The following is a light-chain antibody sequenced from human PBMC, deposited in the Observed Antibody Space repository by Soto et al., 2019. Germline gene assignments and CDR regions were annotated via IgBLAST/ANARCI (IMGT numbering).Light chain of an antibody. CDR2: EVT. CDR1: NSDVGGYNF. J-gene: IGLJ1*01. CDR3: SSYAGSNNRFV. Sequence: QSALTQPPSASGSPGQSVTISCTGTNSDVGGYNFVSWYQQHPGTAPKLIIYEVTKRPSGVPDRFSGSKSGSTASLTVSGLQAEYEADYYCSSYAGSNNRFVFGTGTKVTVL. V-gene: IGLV2-8*01.